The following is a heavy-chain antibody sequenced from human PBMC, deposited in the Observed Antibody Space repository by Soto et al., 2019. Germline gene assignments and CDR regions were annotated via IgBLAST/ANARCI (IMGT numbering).Heavy chain of an antibody. CDR1: LYPFSNYW. D-gene: IGHD5-18*01. CDR3: ARSGYSYGYVTPFDY. J-gene: IGHJ4*02. V-gene: IGHV5-51*01. Sequence: GESLKISCKGPLYPFSNYWIGWVRQMPGKGLEWIGIIYPGDSDTRYSPSFQGQVTISADKSISTAYLQWSSLKASDTAMYYCARSGYSYGYVTPFDYWGQGTLVTVSS. CDR2: IYPGDSDT.